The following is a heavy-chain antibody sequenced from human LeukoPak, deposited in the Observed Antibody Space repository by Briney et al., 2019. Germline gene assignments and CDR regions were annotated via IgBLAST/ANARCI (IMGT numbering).Heavy chain of an antibody. CDR1: GYTFTGYY. Sequence: ASVKVSCKASGYTFTGYYMHWVRQAPGQGLEWMGWINPNSGGTNYAQKFQGEVPMTRDTSIRTAKMELSRLRSDDKAVYYCARGPSGLNWGKGTLVTVSS. CDR2: INPNSGGT. D-gene: IGHD3-10*01. J-gene: IGHJ4*02. V-gene: IGHV1-2*02. CDR3: ARGPSGLN.